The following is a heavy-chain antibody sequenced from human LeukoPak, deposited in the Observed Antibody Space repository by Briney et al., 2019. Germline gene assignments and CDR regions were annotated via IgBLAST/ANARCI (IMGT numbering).Heavy chain of an antibody. J-gene: IGHJ5*02. D-gene: IGHD6-6*01. V-gene: IGHV4-38-2*01. CDR2: IYHSGST. CDR1: GYSISSGYY. CDR3: ATSSSGPYNWFDP. Sequence: SETLSLTCAVSGYSISSGYYWGWIRQPPGKGLEWIGSIYHSGSTYYNPSLESRITISVDTSKNQFSLKLSSVTAADTAVYYCATSSSGPYNWFDPWGQGTLVTVSS.